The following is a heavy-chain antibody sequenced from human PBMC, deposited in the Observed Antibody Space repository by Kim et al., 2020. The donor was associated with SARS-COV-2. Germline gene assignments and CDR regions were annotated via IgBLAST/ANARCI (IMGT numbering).Heavy chain of an antibody. V-gene: IGHV3-30*01. D-gene: IGHD3-22*01. Sequence: VKGRVTISRDNSKNTLYLQMNSLRAEDTAVYYCARDARTYYDSSGYYFGYWGQGTLVTVSS. CDR3: ARDARTYYDSSGYYFGY. J-gene: IGHJ4*02.